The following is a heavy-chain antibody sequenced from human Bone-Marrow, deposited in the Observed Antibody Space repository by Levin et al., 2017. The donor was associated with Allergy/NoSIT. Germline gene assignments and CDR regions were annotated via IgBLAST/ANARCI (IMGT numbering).Heavy chain of an antibody. CDR1: GYTFTSYY. J-gene: IGHJ4*02. CDR2: INPSGGST. D-gene: IGHD5-24*01. CDR3: ARDGTTRRDGYSY. Sequence: KISCKASGYTFTSYYMHWVRQAPGQGLEWMGIINPSGGSTSYAQKFQGRVTMTRDTSTSTVYMELSSLRSEDTAVYYCARDGTTRRDGYSYWGQGTLVTVSS. V-gene: IGHV1-46*01.